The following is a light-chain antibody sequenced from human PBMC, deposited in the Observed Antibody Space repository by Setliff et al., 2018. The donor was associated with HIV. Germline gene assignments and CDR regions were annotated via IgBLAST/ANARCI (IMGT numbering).Light chain of an antibody. CDR1: SSDAGGFNY. CDR3: SSYTSSSTLI. CDR2: DVS. Sequence: QSALTQPASVSGSPGQSIAISCTGTSSDAGGFNYVSWYQQHPGKAPKLMIYDVSNRPSGVSNRFSGSKSGNTASLTISGLQAEDEADYYCSSYTSSSTLICGTGTKVTVL. V-gene: IGLV2-14*03. J-gene: IGLJ1*01.